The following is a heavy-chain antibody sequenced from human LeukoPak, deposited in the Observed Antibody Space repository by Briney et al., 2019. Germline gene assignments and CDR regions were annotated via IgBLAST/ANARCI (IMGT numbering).Heavy chain of an antibody. Sequence: SETLSLTCTVSGGSISSYYWSWIRQPAGKGLEWIGRIYTSGSTNYNPSLKSRVTMSVDTSKNQFSLKLSSVTAADTAVYYCARGAIVVVPAAISPFDYWGQGTLVTVSS. D-gene: IGHD2-2*01. CDR2: IYTSGST. J-gene: IGHJ4*02. V-gene: IGHV4-4*07. CDR1: GGSISSYY. CDR3: ARGAIVVVPAAISPFDY.